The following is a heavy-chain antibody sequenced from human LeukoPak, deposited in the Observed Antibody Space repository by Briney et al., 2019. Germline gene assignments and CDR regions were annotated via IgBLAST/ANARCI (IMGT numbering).Heavy chain of an antibody. V-gene: IGHV1-18*01. Sequence: ASVKVSCKASGYPFANFAISWVRQAPGQGLEWMGWISDSNGNLNYAQSLQGRVTMTTDKSTSTAYMELRSLTSDDTAVYYCASWLGAAGRRGASDWGQGTLVTVSS. D-gene: IGHD3-10*01. CDR1: GYPFANFA. J-gene: IGHJ4*02. CDR3: ASWLGAAGRRGASD. CDR2: ISDSNGNL.